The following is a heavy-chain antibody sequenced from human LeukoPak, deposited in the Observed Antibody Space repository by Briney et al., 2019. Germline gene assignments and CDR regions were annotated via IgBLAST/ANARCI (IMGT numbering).Heavy chain of an antibody. Sequence: GGSLRLSCAASGFTFSSYAMHWVRQAPGKGLEWVAVISYDGSNKYYADSVKGRFTISRDNSKNTLYLQMNSLRAEDTAVYYCARDPTNYYDSSGYYYYYGMDVWGQGTTVTVSS. CDR2: ISYDGSNK. V-gene: IGHV3-30-3*01. D-gene: IGHD3-22*01. J-gene: IGHJ6*02. CDR1: GFTFSSYA. CDR3: ARDPTNYYDSSGYYYYYGMDV.